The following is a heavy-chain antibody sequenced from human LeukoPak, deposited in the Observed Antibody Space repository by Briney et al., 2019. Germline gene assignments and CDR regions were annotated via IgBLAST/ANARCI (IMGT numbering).Heavy chain of an antibody. CDR1: GYSFNSYW. CDR2: IYPGDSET. V-gene: IGHV5-51*01. Sequence: GGSLTVSCKGSGYSFNSYWIGWVRQMPGKGLEGVGVIYPGDSETKYSPSFQGHVTISADKSISTAYLQWSSLKASDTAMYYCASLGILWFGELSLDYWGQGTLVTVSS. CDR3: ASLGILWFGELSLDY. J-gene: IGHJ4*02. D-gene: IGHD3-10*01.